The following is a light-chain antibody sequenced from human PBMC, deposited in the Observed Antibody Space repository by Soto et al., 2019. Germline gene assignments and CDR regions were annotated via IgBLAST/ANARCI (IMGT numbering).Light chain of an antibody. V-gene: IGKV3-11*01. CDR1: QSVSSY. CDR2: DAS. Sequence: EIVLTQSPATLSLSPGERATLSCRASQSVSSYLAWYQQKPGQAPRLLIYDASDRATGIPARFSGSASGTDFTLTISCLESEDFAVYYCQQRSNWPPYTFGQGSKLEIK. CDR3: QQRSNWPPYT. J-gene: IGKJ2*01.